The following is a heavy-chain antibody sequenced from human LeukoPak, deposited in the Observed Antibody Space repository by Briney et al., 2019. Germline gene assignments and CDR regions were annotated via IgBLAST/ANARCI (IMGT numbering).Heavy chain of an antibody. CDR2: FDPEDGET. D-gene: IGHD3-16*02. V-gene: IGHV1-24*01. CDR1: GYTLTELS. CDR3: ATHHYVWGSYRYYFDY. J-gene: IGHJ4*02. Sequence: ASVKVSCKVSGYTLTELSMHWVRQAPGKGREWMGGFDPEDGETNYAQKFQGRVTITEDTSTDTAYMELSSLRSEDTAVYYCATHHYVWGSYRYYFDYWGQGTLVTVSS.